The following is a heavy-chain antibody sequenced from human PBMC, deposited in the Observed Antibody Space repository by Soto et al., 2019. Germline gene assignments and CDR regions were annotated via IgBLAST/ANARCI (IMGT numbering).Heavy chain of an antibody. CDR3: AKEVWSGPMDV. Sequence: GASVKVSCKTSGGTFSTYTITWVRQAPGQGLEWMGRIIPLLGVPNNAQKFQGRFTISRDNSKNTLYLQMNSLRAEDTAVYYCAKEVWSGPMDVWGQGTTVTVSS. CDR2: IIPLLGVP. CDR1: GGTFSTYT. J-gene: IGHJ6*02. V-gene: IGHV1-69*04. D-gene: IGHD3-3*01.